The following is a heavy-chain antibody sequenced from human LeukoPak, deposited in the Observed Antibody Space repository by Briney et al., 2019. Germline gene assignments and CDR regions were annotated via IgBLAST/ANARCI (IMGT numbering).Heavy chain of an antibody. J-gene: IGHJ6*02. CDR3: ARVVVVPAAMSGYYYYYGMDV. CDR1: GGSISSYY. Sequence: SETLSLTCTVSGGSISSYYWSWIRQPPGKGLKWIGYIYYSGSTNYNPSLKSRVTISVDTSKNQFSLKLSSVTAADTAVYYCARVVVVPAAMSGYYYYYGMDVWGQGTTVTVSS. D-gene: IGHD2-2*01. CDR2: IYYSGST. V-gene: IGHV4-59*12.